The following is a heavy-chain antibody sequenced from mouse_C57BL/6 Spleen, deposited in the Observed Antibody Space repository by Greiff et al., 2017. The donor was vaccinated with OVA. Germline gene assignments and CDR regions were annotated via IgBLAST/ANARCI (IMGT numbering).Heavy chain of an antibody. D-gene: IGHD2-1*01. Sequence: QVQLQQSGPGLVQPSQSLSITCTVSGFSLTSYGVHWVRQSPGKGLEWLGVIWSGGSTDYNAAFISRLSISKDNSKSQVFFKMNSLQADDTAIYYCARFPIYYGNYAMDYWGQGTSVTVSS. J-gene: IGHJ4*01. V-gene: IGHV2-2*01. CDR3: ARFPIYYGNYAMDY. CDR2: IWSGGST. CDR1: GFSLTSYG.